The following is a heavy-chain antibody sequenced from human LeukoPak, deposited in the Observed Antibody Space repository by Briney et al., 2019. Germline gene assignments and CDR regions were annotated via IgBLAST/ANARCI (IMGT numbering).Heavy chain of an antibody. D-gene: IGHD6-13*01. J-gene: IGHJ5*02. CDR1: GGSISSYY. CDR2: INTSGNI. CDR3: ARGLSSSWYWFDT. Sequence: KPSETLSLTCTVSGGSISSYYWSWIRQPAGRALEWIGRINTSGNINYNPSLKSRVTLSVDTSNNQFSLKLSSLTAADTAVYYCARGLSSSWYWFDTWGQGTLVTVSS. V-gene: IGHV4-4*07.